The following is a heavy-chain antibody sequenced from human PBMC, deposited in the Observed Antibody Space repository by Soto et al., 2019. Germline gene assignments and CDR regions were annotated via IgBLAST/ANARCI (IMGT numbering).Heavy chain of an antibody. CDR2: FSYVRGT. V-gene: IGHV4-59*08. CDR3: ARHFRDANPALAF. Sequence: PSETLSLTCTVSGGSISDYYWSWIRQPPGKGLEWIGYFSYVRGTNNSPSLKSRATISGDTSKNQLSLNLPSVTAADPAVYYCARHFRDANPALAFWGQGTLVTVSS. D-gene: IGHD2-2*01. CDR1: GGSISDYY. J-gene: IGHJ4*02.